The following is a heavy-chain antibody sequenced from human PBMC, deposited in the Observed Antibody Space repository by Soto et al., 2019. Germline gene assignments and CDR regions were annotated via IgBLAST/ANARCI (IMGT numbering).Heavy chain of an antibody. J-gene: IGHJ3*02. V-gene: IGHV3-7*01. CDR2: IKQDGSEK. D-gene: IGHD6-19*01. CDR1: GFTFGSYW. Sequence: EVQLVESGGGLVQPGGSLRHSCVASGFTFGSYWMSWVRQAPGKGLEWVANIKQDGSEKYYVDSVKGRFTISRDNAKNSLYLQMNSLRAEDTAVYYCARDHLKAMAGAFDIWGQGTMVTVSS. CDR3: ARDHLKAMAGAFDI.